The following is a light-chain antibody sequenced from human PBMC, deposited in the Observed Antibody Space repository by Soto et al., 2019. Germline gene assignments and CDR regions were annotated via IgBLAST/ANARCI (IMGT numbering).Light chain of an antibody. CDR2: RNN. J-gene: IGLJ2*01. V-gene: IGLV1-47*01. Sequence: SVLTQPPSASGTPGQRVTISCSGSSSNIGSNYVYWYQQLPGTAPKLLIYRNNQRPSGVPDRFSGSKSGTSASLAISGLRSEDEADYYCAAWDDSLSGPVFGGGTKATVL. CDR3: AAWDDSLSGPV. CDR1: SSNIGSNY.